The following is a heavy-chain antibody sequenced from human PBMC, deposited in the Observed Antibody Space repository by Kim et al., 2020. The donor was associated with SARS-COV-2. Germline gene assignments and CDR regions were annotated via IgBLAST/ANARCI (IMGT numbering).Heavy chain of an antibody. D-gene: IGHD5-18*01. CDR3: ARGQLWLHFDY. Sequence: NYNPSLKSRVTISVDSSKNQFSLKLSSVTAADTAVYYCARGQLWLHFDYWGQGTLVTVSS. V-gene: IGHV4-59*09. J-gene: IGHJ4*02.